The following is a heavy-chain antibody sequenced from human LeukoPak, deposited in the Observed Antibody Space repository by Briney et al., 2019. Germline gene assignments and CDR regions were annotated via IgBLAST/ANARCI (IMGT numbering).Heavy chain of an antibody. V-gene: IGHV1-69*05. J-gene: IGHJ3*02. CDR2: IIPIFGTA. Sequence: SVKVSCKASGGTFSSYASSWVRQAPGQGLEWMGGIIPIFGTANYAQKFQGRVTITTDESTSTAYVELSSLRSEDTAVYYCARSRLYDSSGYYYVGGSWFAFDIWGQGTMVTVSS. CDR1: GGTFSSYA. D-gene: IGHD3-22*01. CDR3: ARSRLYDSSGYYYVGGSWFAFDI.